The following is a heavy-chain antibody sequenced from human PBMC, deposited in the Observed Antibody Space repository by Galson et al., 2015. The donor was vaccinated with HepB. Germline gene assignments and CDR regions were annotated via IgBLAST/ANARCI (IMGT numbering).Heavy chain of an antibody. CDR3: ATSPRERYFDWLLY. J-gene: IGHJ4*02. Sequence: SCKVSGYTLTELSMHWVRQAPGKGLEWMGGFDPEDGETIYAQKFQGRVTMTEDTSTDTAYMELSSLRSEDTAVYYCATSPRERYFDWLLYWGQGTLVTVSS. CDR1: GYTLTELS. V-gene: IGHV1-24*01. D-gene: IGHD3-9*01. CDR2: FDPEDGET.